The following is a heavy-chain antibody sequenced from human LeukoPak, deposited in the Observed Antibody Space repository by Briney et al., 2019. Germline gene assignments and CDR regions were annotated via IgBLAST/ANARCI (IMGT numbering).Heavy chain of an antibody. D-gene: IGHD6-13*01. J-gene: IGHJ4*02. Sequence: SETLSLTCAVSGGSFSGYYWTWIRQPPGKGLEWIGEIFHTGSTKYNPSLKTRVTMSLDRSKNLFSLNLNSVTAADTAVFYCARVAAVGTYVDYWGQGTLVTVSP. V-gene: IGHV4-34*12. CDR1: GGSFSGYY. CDR2: IFHTGST. CDR3: ARVAAVGTYVDY.